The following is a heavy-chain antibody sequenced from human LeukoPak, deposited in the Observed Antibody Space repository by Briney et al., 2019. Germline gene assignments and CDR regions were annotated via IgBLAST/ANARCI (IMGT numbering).Heavy chain of an antibody. J-gene: IGHJ4*02. CDR1: GDSVRTSNSY. V-gene: IGHV4-39*01. CDR3: ARHPHYYFDNSAR. D-gene: IGHD3-22*01. CDR2: MFYSGST. Sequence: RTSETLSLTCTVSGDSVRTSNSYWGWIRQPPGKGLEWIGSMFYSGSTYYNPSLKSRVTISVDTSKNQLSLRLSSVTAADTAVYYCARHPHYYFDNSARWGQGTLVTVSS.